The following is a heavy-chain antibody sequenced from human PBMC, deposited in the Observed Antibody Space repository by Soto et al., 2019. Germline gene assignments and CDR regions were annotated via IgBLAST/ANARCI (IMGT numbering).Heavy chain of an antibody. D-gene: IGHD5-12*01. CDR3: ARDHAKPLRGYSGYDRGGYSST. CDR2: IIPILGIA. V-gene: IGHV1-69*08. CDR1: GGTFSSYT. Sequence: QVQLVQSGAEVKKPGSSVKVSCKASGGTFSSYTISWVRQAPGQGLEWMGRIIPILGIANYAQKFQGRVTITADKSTSTAYMELSSLRSEDTAVYYCARDHAKPLRGYSGYDRGGYSSTWGQGTLVTVSS. J-gene: IGHJ5*02.